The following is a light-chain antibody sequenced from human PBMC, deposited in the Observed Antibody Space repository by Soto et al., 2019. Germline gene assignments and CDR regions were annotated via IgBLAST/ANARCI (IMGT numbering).Light chain of an antibody. Sequence: QSALTQVASVSGSSGQSITISCTGTSRDVGAYDLVPWYQQHPGKAPKLLIYAVDKRPSGVSTRFSGSKSDNTASLTISGLQGDDEASYYCSSYTTRFSVVFGGGTKVTVL. CDR3: SSYTTRFSVV. V-gene: IGLV2-14*01. CDR1: SRDVGAYDL. CDR2: AVD. J-gene: IGLJ2*01.